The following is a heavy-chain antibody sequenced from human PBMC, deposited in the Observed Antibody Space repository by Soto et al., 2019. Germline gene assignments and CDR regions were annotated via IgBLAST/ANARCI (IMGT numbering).Heavy chain of an antibody. J-gene: IGHJ6*02. V-gene: IGHV1-8*01. D-gene: IGHD3-16*01. CDR1: GYTFSDFD. Sequence: QAHLEQSGAELKRPGASVKVSCKASGYTFSDFDITWLRQASGQEPEWMGWMNAKSGDTFFAQRFQGKFNMTWDTSLSTACMEVGSLTSDDTAIYYCARGNPFNYAGFNVWGQGTTVAVSS. CDR2: MNAKSGDT. CDR3: ARGNPFNYAGFNV.